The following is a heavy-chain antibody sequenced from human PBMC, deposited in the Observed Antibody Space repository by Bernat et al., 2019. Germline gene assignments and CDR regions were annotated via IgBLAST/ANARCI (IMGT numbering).Heavy chain of an antibody. V-gene: IGHV3-73*01. Sequence: EVQLLESGGGLVQPGGSLKLSCAASGFTFSGSAMHWVRQASGKGLEWVGRIRSKANSYATAYAASVKGRFTISRDDSKNTAYLQMNSLKTEDTAVYYCTTYDLDYYYYGMDVWGQGTTVTVSS. CDR3: TTYDLDYYYYGMDV. D-gene: IGHD3-3*01. CDR2: IRSKANSYAT. J-gene: IGHJ6*02. CDR1: GFTFSGSA.